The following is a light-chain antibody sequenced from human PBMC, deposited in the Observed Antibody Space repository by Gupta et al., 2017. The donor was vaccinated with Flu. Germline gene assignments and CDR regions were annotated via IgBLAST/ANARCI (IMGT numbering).Light chain of an antibody. Sequence: TLSLYPGHRATLSGRASQSVSGTKLAWYQQSPGQAPRLLMYGASSRATGIPDRFSGSGSGTAFTLTISSLETEDFAVYYCQQYGSSSGLTFGGGTRVE. CDR2: GAS. CDR3: QQYGSSSGLT. V-gene: IGKV3-20*01. J-gene: IGKJ4*01. CDR1: QSVSGTK.